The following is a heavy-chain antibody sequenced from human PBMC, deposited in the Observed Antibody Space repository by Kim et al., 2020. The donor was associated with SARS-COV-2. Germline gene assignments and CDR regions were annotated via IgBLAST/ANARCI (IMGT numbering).Heavy chain of an antibody. Sequence: GGSLRLSCIVSGFTFNRYAMHWVRQAPGKGLEWVGGFSLDSNRIDYADSVKGRFTISRDFAKNSLYLQMNSLRVDDTALYYCGKDLVPGGLDAWGQGTTVTVSS. CDR3: GKDLVPGGLDA. V-gene: IGHV3-9*01. D-gene: IGHD2-8*02. CDR2: FSLDSNRI. J-gene: IGHJ6*02. CDR1: GFTFNRYA.